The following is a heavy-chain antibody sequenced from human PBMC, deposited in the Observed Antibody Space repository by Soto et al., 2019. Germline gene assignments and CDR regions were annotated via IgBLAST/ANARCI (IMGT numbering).Heavy chain of an antibody. D-gene: IGHD4-17*01. V-gene: IGHV4-34*01. J-gene: IGHJ3*02. Sequence: SETLSLTCAVYGGSFSGYYWSWIRQPPGKGLEWIGEINHSGSTNYNPSLKSRVTISVDTSKNQFSLKLSSVTAADTAVYYCARGFYGDYGAYAFDIWGQGTMVTVSS. CDR1: GGSFSGYY. CDR2: INHSGST. CDR3: ARGFYGDYGAYAFDI.